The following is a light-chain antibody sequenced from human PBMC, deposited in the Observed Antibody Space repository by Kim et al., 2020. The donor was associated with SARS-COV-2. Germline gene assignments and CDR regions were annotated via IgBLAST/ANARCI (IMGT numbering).Light chain of an antibody. V-gene: IGKV1-9*01. J-gene: IGKJ2*01. CDR1: QDIKNY. Sequence: SATVEDRVTITCRASQDIKNYLAWYQQIPGRAPKLLIYAASTLQSGVPSRFSGSGSGTDFTLTISALQPEDFGDYHCQQFNSPYTFGQGTKVDIK. CDR2: AAS. CDR3: QQFNSPYT.